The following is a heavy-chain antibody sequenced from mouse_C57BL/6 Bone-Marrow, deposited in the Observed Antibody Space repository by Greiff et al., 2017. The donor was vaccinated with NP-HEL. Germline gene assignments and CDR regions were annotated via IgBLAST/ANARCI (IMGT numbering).Heavy chain of an antibody. J-gene: IGHJ2*01. CDR2: ISYDGSN. D-gene: IGHD1-1*01. V-gene: IGHV3-6*01. CDR3: ARIPLLGYYFDY. Sequence: ESGPGLVKPSQSLSLTCSVTGYSITSGYYWNWIRQFPGNKLEWMGYISYDGSNNYNPSLKNRISITRDTSKNQFFLKLNSVTTEDTATYYCARIPLLGYYFDYWGQGTTLTVSS. CDR1: GYSITSGYY.